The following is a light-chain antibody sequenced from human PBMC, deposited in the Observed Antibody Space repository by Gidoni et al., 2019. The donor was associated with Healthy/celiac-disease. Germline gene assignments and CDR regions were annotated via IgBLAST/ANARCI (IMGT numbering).Light chain of an antibody. Sequence: DVVLTQSPHSLSGSHGQTASISCRSIQGLIARGESTFLDWYLQRPGQSQRRLIFRFSRRDSGVPDRFSASGSGTDFTLKISRVEAEDVGVYYCLQRAHGPWTFXQXTKVEIK. J-gene: IGKJ1*01. CDR1: QGLIARGESTF. CDR2: RFS. CDR3: LQRAHGPWT. V-gene: IGKV2-30*01.